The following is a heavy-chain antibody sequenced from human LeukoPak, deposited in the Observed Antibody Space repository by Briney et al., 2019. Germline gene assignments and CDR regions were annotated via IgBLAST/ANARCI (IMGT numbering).Heavy chain of an antibody. CDR3: ARGGSGSRRLGSDY. Sequence: ASVNVSCKASGYTFTTYGLNWVRQAPEQGLEWMGWINTNTGNPTYAQGFTGRFVFSLDTSVSTAYLQISSLKAEDTAVYYCARGGSGSRRLGSDYWGQGTLVTVSS. J-gene: IGHJ4*02. CDR1: GYTFTTYG. V-gene: IGHV7-4-1*02. D-gene: IGHD3-10*01. CDR2: INTNTGNP.